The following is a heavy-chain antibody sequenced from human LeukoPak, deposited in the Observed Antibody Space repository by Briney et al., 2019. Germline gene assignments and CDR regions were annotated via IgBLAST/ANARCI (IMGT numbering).Heavy chain of an antibody. J-gene: IGHJ4*02. D-gene: IGHD6-19*01. Sequence: PGGSLRLSCAASGFTFSDYYMSWIRQAPGKGLEWVSYISSSSSTIYYADSVKGRFTISRDNAKNSLYLQMNSLRAEDTAVYYCARDERYSSGWYDYWGQGTLVTVSS. CDR1: GFTFSDYY. V-gene: IGHV3-11*01. CDR2: ISSSSSTI. CDR3: ARDERYSSGWYDY.